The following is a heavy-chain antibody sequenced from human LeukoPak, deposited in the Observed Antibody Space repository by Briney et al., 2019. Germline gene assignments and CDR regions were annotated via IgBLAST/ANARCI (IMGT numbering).Heavy chain of an antibody. V-gene: IGHV1-69*05. Sequence: ASVKVSCKASGGTFSSYAISWVRRAPGQGLEWMGGIIPIFGTANYAQKFQGRVTITTDESTSTAYMELSSLRSEDTAVYYCARGGIAARLYNWYDPWGQGTLVTVSS. D-gene: IGHD6-6*01. CDR2: IIPIFGTA. CDR1: GGTFSSYA. CDR3: ARGGIAARLYNWYDP. J-gene: IGHJ5*02.